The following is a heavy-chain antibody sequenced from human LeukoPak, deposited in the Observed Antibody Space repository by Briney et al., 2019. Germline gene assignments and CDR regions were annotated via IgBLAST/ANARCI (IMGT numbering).Heavy chain of an antibody. Sequence: GSLRLSCAASGFPFSDHEMNWVRQAPGKGLEWVSYISSSGSDKYYPDSVKGRFTISRDNAKNSLFLQMNSLRAEDTAVYYCARRTSGAFAIWGQGTNDSVSS. CDR3: ARRTSGAFAI. CDR1: GFPFSDHE. V-gene: IGHV3-48*03. J-gene: IGHJ3*02. CDR2: ISSSGSDK.